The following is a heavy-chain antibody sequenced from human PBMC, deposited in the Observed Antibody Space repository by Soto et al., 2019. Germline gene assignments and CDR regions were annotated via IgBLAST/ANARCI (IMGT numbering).Heavy chain of an antibody. Sequence: QVQLVQSGAEVKKPGASVKVSCKASGYTFTSYGISWVRQAPGQGLEWMGWISAYNGNTNYAQKLQGRVTMTTDTSKSTAYMERRSRRSDDTAVYYCAIQYYYGSGGDWYFDLWGRGTLVTVSS. CDR2: ISAYNGNT. J-gene: IGHJ2*01. V-gene: IGHV1-18*01. D-gene: IGHD3-10*01. CDR3: AIQYYYGSGGDWYFDL. CDR1: GYTFTSYG.